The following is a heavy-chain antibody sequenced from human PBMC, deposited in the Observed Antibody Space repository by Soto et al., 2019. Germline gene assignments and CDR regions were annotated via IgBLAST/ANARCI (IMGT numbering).Heavy chain of an antibody. Sequence: EVQVLESGGGLVQPGGSLRLSCVGSGFIFSNYAMAWVRQAPGKGLEWVSGFGGSGGTYYADSVKGRYTISRDNSKNPLYLQMNSLRVEDTAVYYCAKSQSSLYYMDVWGKGTAVTVSS. CDR3: AKSQSSLYYMDV. J-gene: IGHJ6*03. CDR2: FGGSGGT. V-gene: IGHV3-23*01. CDR1: GFIFSNYA.